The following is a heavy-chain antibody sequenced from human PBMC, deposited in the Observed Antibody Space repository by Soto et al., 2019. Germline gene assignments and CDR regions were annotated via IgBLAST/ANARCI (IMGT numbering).Heavy chain of an antibody. CDR1: GFTFDDYG. Sequence: EVQLVESGGGVLRPGGSLRLSCAASGFTFDDYGMSWARQAPGKGLEWVSGVNWNGGSTGYADCVKGRFTISRDNAKNSLYLQMNSLRAEHTAFYYCVRGASLNFDYWGQGTLVTVSS. CDR3: VRGASLNFDY. J-gene: IGHJ4*02. D-gene: IGHD1-26*01. CDR2: VNWNGGST. V-gene: IGHV3-20*04.